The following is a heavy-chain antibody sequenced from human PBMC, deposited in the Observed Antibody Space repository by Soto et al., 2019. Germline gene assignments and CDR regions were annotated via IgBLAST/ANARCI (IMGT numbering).Heavy chain of an antibody. Sequence: GGSLRLSCAASGFTFSSYSMNWVRQAPGKGLEWVSSISSSSYIYYADSVKGRFTISRDNAKNSLYLQMNSLRAEDTAVYYCASGRYYYYGMDVWGQGTTVTVSS. J-gene: IGHJ6*02. CDR3: ASGRYYYYGMDV. CDR1: GFTFSSYS. V-gene: IGHV3-21*01. CDR2: ISSSSYI.